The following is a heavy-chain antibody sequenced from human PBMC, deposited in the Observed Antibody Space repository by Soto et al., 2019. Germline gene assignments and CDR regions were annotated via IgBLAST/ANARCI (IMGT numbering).Heavy chain of an antibody. CDR2: IYTSGST. J-gene: IGHJ5*02. CDR3: ARDAVDAAPSDNWFDP. V-gene: IGHV4-4*07. Sequence: QVQLQESGPGLVKPSETLSLTCTVSGGSISSYYWSWIRQPAGKGLEWIGRIYTSGSTNYNPSLQSRVTMSVDTSKNQFSLKLSSVTAADTAVYYCARDAVDAAPSDNWFDPWGQGTLVTVSS. CDR1: GGSISSYY. D-gene: IGHD6-13*01.